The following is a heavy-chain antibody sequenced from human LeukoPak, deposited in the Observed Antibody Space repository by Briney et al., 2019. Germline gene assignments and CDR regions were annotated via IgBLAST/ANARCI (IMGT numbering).Heavy chain of an antibody. D-gene: IGHD1-26*01. CDR1: GFTFSSYE. CDR2: ISSSGSTI. J-gene: IGHJ4*02. Sequence: PGGSLRLSCAASGFTFSSYEMNWVRQAPGKGLEWVSYISSSGSTIYYADSVKGRFTISRDNAKNSLYLQMNSLRAEDTAVYYCARARIVGATVRYFDYWGQGTLVTVSS. CDR3: ARARIVGATVRYFDY. V-gene: IGHV3-48*03.